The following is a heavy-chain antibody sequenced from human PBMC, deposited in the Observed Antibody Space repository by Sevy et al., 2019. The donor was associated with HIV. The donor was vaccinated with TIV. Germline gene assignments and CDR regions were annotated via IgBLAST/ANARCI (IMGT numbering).Heavy chain of an antibody. D-gene: IGHD1-26*01. V-gene: IGHV3-7*01. CDR3: ARGVGLDC. CDR2: IRPDGSDK. Sequence: GGSLRLSCAASGFTFSPYWMTWVRKAPGKGLEWGANIRPDGSDKYYVDSVKGRFTISRDNAKNSLYLQLNSLRADDTAMYYCARGVGLDCWGQGALVTVSS. CDR1: GFTFSPYW. J-gene: IGHJ4*02.